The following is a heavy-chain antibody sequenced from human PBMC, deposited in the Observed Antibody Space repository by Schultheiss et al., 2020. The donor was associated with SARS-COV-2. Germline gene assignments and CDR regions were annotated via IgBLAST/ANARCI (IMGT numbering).Heavy chain of an antibody. J-gene: IGHJ3*02. D-gene: IGHD1-26*01. CDR1: GDSVSSNSAA. CDR3: ASDVVSPTTVGALKPDVFDI. CDR2: TYYRSKWYN. V-gene: IGHV6-1*01. Sequence: SQTLSLTCAISGDSVSSNSAAWNWIRQSPSRGLEWLGRTYYRSKWYNDYAVSVKSRITINPDTSKNQFSLQLNSVTPEDTAVYYCASDVVSPTTVGALKPDVFDIWGQGTMVTVSS.